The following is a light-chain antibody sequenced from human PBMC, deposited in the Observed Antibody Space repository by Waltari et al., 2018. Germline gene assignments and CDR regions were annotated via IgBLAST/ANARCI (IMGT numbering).Light chain of an antibody. CDR3: QMYVRLPVT. CDR1: QRVGRA. Sequence: EIVLTQSPGTLALSPGERATLSCRASQRVGRALAWYQQKPGQAPRLLIYDTSTRATGIPDRFSGNGSGTDFSLTISRVEPEDFAVYYCQMYVRLPVTFGQGTKVEVK. J-gene: IGKJ1*01. CDR2: DTS. V-gene: IGKV3-20*01.